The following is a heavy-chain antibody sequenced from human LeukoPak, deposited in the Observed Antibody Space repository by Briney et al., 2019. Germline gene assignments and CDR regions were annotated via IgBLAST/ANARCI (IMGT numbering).Heavy chain of an antibody. Sequence: GGSLRLSCAASGFTFSAYAMSWVRQAPGKGLEWVSAISGSGGSTYYADSVKGRFTISRDNYKNTLYLQMNSLRAEDTAVYYYAKDIMDNTIFGVVIMEFDYWGQGTLVTVSS. CDR1: GFTFSAYA. D-gene: IGHD3-3*01. CDR2: ISGSGGST. V-gene: IGHV3-23*01. CDR3: AKDIMDNTIFGVVIMEFDY. J-gene: IGHJ4*02.